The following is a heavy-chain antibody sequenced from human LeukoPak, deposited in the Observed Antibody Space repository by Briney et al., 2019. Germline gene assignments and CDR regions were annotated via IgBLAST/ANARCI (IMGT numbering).Heavy chain of an antibody. CDR1: GFTFSDYY. Sequence: PGGSLRLSCAASGFTFSDYYMSWLRQAPGKGLEWVSYISSSCSTIYYADSVKGRFTISRDNAKNSLYLQMNSLRAEDTAVYYCARDQDANRRLRYFDWPDAFDIWGQGTMVTVSS. V-gene: IGHV3-11*01. D-gene: IGHD3-9*01. CDR2: ISSSCSTI. J-gene: IGHJ3*02. CDR3: ARDQDANRRLRYFDWPDAFDI.